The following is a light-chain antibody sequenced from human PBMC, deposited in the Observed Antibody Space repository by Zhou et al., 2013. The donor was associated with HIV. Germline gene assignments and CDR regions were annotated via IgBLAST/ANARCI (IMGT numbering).Light chain of an antibody. CDR2: HTS. CDR3: QQRSDWWT. V-gene: IGKV3-11*01. CDR1: QSINRN. J-gene: IGKJ1*01. Sequence: IVVTQSPATLSVSPGETATLSCRVSQSINRNLAWYQQQPGQAPRLLIYHTSNRATGIPARFSGSGAGTDFTLTISSLEPEDSAVYYCQQRSDWWTFGQGTKVEIK.